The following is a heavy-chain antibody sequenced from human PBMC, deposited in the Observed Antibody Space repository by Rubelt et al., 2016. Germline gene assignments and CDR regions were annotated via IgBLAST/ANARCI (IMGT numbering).Heavy chain of an antibody. D-gene: IGHD6-19*01. J-gene: IGHJ4*02. CDR2: IYWDDDK. CDR1: GFSLSTSGVG. CDR3: ARAYSSGWPYYFDY. Sequence: QVTSRESGPALVKPTQTLTLTCTFSGFSLSTSGVGVGWIRQPPGKALEWLALIYWDDDKRYSPSLKSRLTIPKDTSKNQVVLTMTNMDPVDTATYYCARAYSSGWPYYFDYWGQGTLVTVSS. V-gene: IGHV2-5*02.